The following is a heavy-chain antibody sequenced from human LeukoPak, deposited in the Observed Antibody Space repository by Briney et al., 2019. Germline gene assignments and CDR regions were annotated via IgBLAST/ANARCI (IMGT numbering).Heavy chain of an antibody. J-gene: IGHJ4*02. D-gene: IGHD1-26*01. CDR3: AKDPGGGRSYYGYYFGY. CDR2: FWYGPSNK. V-gene: IGHV3-30*02. CDR1: GFTFSSYG. Sequence: GGSLRLSCAASGFTFSSYGMHWVRQAPGKGLEWVAVFWYGPSNKYYADSVKGRFTISRDNSKNTLYLQMNSLRAEDTAVYYCAKDPGGGRSYYGYYFGYWGQGTLVTVSS.